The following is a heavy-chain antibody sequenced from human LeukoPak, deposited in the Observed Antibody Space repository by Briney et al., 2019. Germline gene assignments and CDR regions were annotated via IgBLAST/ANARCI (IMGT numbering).Heavy chain of an antibody. Sequence: SETLSLTCTVSGGSISSGGYYWSWIRQHPGKGLEWIGYIYYSGSTYYNPSLKSRVTISVDTSKNQFSLKLSSVTAADTAVHYCARLGDSSGYYGDDLYDFDYWGQGTLVTVSS. CDR2: IYYSGST. CDR1: GGSISSGGYY. J-gene: IGHJ4*02. D-gene: IGHD3-22*01. CDR3: ARLGDSSGYYGDDLYDFDY. V-gene: IGHV4-31*03.